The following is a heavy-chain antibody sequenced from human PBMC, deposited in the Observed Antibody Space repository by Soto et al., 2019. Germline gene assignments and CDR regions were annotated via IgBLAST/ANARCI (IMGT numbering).Heavy chain of an antibody. D-gene: IGHD6-19*01. CDR1: GDSITGGRW. V-gene: IGHV4-4*02. J-gene: IGHJ4*02. CDR3: GDPPSAF. Sequence: QVQLQESGQGLVKPSGTLSLTCAVSGDSITGGRWWTWVRQPPGKGLEWIGEIYHDGIANYNTSLKSRVTISVDKSKNQFSLRLNSVTAADTAIYYCGDPPSAFWGQGILVTVSS. CDR2: IYHDGIA.